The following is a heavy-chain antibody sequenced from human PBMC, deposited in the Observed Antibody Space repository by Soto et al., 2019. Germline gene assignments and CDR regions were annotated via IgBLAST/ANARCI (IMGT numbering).Heavy chain of an antibody. CDR1: GFTFSSYA. CDR2: ISYDGSNK. D-gene: IGHD1-26*01. J-gene: IGHJ6*02. CDR3: ARDGAGVPNYYYYGMDV. Sequence: GGSLRLSCAASGFTFSSYAMHWVRQAPGKGLEWVAVISYDGSNKYYADSVKGRFTISRDNSKNTLYLQMNSLRAEDTAVYYCARDGAGVPNYYYYGMDVWGQGTTVTVSS. V-gene: IGHV3-30-3*01.